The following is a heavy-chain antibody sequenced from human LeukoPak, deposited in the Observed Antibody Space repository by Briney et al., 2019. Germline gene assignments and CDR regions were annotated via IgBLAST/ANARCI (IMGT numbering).Heavy chain of an antibody. Sequence: XESLEISWKGSGYSFTSYWIGWVRQMPGKGLEWMGIIYPGDSDTRYSPSFQGQVTISADKSISTAYLQWSSLKASDTAMYYCARPYPPYSSSWYGVSLYFQHWGQGTLVTVSS. J-gene: IGHJ1*01. CDR2: IYPGDSDT. D-gene: IGHD6-13*01. CDR3: ARPYPPYSSSWYGVSLYFQH. CDR1: GYSFTSYW. V-gene: IGHV5-51*01.